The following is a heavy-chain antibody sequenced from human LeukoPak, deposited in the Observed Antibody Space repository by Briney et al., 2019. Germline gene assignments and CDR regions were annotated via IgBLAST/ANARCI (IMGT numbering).Heavy chain of an antibody. Sequence: SEILPLTRSASGASTSSRYWSWIRQSPGRTLEWIGHIYNGRNTKYNPSLTSRVTISVDTSKNQFSLSLTSVTAADTAIYYCAQTTGWPGFDFWGPGALVTVSS. CDR1: GASTSSRY. V-gene: IGHV4-59*08. CDR3: AQTTGWPGFDF. CDR2: IYNGRNT. D-gene: IGHD6-19*01. J-gene: IGHJ4*02.